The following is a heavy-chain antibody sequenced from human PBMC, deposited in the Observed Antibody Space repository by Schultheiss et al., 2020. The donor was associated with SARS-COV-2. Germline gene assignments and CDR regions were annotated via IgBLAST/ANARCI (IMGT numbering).Heavy chain of an antibody. J-gene: IGHJ4*02. CDR1: GGSISSYY. Sequence: SETLSLTCTVSGGSISSYYWSWIRQPPGKGLEWIGYIYYSGSTYYNPSLKSLVTISVDTSKNQFSLKLSSVTAADTAVYYCARDPGGARQFDYWGQGTLVTVSS. V-gene: IGHV4-59*01. CDR2: IYYSGST. CDR3: ARDPGGARQFDY. D-gene: IGHD1-26*01.